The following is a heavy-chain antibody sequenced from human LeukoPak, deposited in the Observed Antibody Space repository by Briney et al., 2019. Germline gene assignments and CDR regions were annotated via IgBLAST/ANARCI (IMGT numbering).Heavy chain of an antibody. CDR3: ARGFKEGSSSYFDY. J-gene: IGHJ4*02. V-gene: IGHV3-33*01. CDR1: GFTFSSYG. Sequence: GGSLRLSCAASGFTFSSYGMHWVRQAPGKGLEWVAVIWYDGSNKYYADSVKGRFTISRDNSKNTLYLQMNSLRAEDTAVYYCARGFKEGSSSYFDYWGQGTLVTVSS. D-gene: IGHD6-6*01. CDR2: IWYDGSNK.